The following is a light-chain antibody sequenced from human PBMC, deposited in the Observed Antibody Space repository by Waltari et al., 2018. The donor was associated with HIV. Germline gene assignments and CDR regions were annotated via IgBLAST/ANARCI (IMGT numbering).Light chain of an antibody. J-gene: IGKJ4*02. CDR1: QSVLYSSDNKNY. CDR3: QQYYSNPLT. CDR2: WAT. Sequence: DIVMTQSPDSLAVSLGERATINCKSSQSVLYSSDNKNYLAWYQQKAGQPPKLFIYWATIRESGVPDRFSGSGSGTDFTLTVSSLQAEDVATYYCQQYYSNPLTFGGGTKVEIK. V-gene: IGKV4-1*01.